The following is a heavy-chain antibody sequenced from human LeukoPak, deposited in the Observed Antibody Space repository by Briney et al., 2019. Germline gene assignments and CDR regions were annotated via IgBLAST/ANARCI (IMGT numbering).Heavy chain of an antibody. J-gene: IGHJ6*03. CDR3: ARGMRVVPAAIYYYYYMDV. CDR1: GGTFSSYA. D-gene: IGHD2-2*01. V-gene: IGHV1-69*05. Sequence: GSSVKVSCKASGGTFSSYAISWVRQAPGQGLEWMGGIIPIFGTANYAQKFQGRVTITTDESTSTAYMELSSLRSEDTAVYYCARGMRVVPAAIYYYYYMDVWGKGTTVTVSS. CDR2: IIPIFGTA.